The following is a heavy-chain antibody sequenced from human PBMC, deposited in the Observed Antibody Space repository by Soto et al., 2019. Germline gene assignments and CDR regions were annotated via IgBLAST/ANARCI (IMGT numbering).Heavy chain of an antibody. Sequence: GGSLRLSCTFSGFTSDDYDYALTWVRQAPGKGLQWLGLIRGSTYGGTTEYAASVKGRFTISRDDSKGITYLQMNSLKTEDTAAYYCYRHADFYGLDVWGQGTTVTVSS. CDR1: GFTSDDYDYA. CDR3: YRHADFYGLDV. V-gene: IGHV3-49*04. CDR2: IRGSTYGGTT. J-gene: IGHJ6*02. D-gene: IGHD4-4*01.